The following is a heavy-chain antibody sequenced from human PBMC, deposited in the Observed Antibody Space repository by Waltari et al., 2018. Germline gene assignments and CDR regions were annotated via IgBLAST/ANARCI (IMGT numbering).Heavy chain of an antibody. J-gene: IGHJ4*02. Sequence: QVQLQQWGAGLLKPSETLSLTCTVSGGSFSAHYWTWIRQSPGKGLEWIGEVTRGGSTNYNPSVKSRVTISLDTSKNQFSLKMNSLNAADTAVYYCARGGDCGGDCVLGHWGQGTLVTVSS. CDR1: GGSFSAHY. V-gene: IGHV4-34*01. CDR3: ARGGDCGGDCVLGH. D-gene: IGHD2-21*02. CDR2: VTRGGST.